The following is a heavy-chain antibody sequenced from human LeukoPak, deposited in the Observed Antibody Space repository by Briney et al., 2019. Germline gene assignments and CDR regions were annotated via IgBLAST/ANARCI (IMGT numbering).Heavy chain of an antibody. J-gene: IGHJ4*02. CDR3: ARGVGGATTFFDY. CDR2: IYYSGST. CDR1: GGSISSYY. V-gene: IGHV4-59*01. D-gene: IGHD3-16*01. Sequence: SETLSLTWTVSGGSISSYYWSWIRQPPGKGLEWIGYIYYSGSTNYNPSLKSRVTISVDTSKNQFSLKLSSVTAADTAVYYCARGVGGATTFFDYWGQGTLVTVSS.